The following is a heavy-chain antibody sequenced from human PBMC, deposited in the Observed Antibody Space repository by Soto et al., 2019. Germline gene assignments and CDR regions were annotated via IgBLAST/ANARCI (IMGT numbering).Heavy chain of an antibody. Sequence: QVQLVESGGGVVQPGTSLRLSCAASGLTFRNYAMHWVRQSPAKGLEWLAVISFDGANIFYADAAKGRFTISRDNSKETLYLQLDSLRPEDTGVYFCARDPYGGYIFDSWGQGTQVTLSS. V-gene: IGHV3-30-3*01. CDR2: ISFDGANI. CDR1: GLTFRNYA. CDR3: ARDPYGGYIFDS. J-gene: IGHJ4*02. D-gene: IGHD5-12*01.